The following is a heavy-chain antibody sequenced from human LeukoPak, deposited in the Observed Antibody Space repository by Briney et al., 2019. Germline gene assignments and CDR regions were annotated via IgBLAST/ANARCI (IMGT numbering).Heavy chain of an antibody. D-gene: IGHD4-17*01. J-gene: IGHJ6*03. V-gene: IGHV1-2*02. CDR2: INPNSGGT. CDR3: ASDGHYGDYGYYYYYMDV. Sequence: ASVKVSCKTSGYTFTDYYMHWVRQAPGQGLEWMGWINPNSGGTNYAQTFQGRVTMTRDTSISTAYMELSSLTSDDTAVYYCASDGHYGDYGYYYYYMDVWGKGTTDTISS. CDR1: GYTFTDYY.